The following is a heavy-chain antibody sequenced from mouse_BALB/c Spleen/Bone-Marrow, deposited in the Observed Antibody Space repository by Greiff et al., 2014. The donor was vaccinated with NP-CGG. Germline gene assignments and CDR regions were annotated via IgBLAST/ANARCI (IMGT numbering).Heavy chain of an antibody. CDR2: IFPGTVTP. CDR3: ARRGYGYLDY. Sequence: QVQLKESGAELVKPGASVRLSCKPSGYTFTSYWIQWVKQRPGQGLGWIGEIFPGTVTPYYNEKFKGKATLTIDTSSSTAFMQLSSLTSEDSAVYFCARRGYGYLDYWGQGTTLTVSS. D-gene: IGHD2-10*02. CDR1: GYTFTSYW. V-gene: IGHV1S132*01. J-gene: IGHJ2*01.